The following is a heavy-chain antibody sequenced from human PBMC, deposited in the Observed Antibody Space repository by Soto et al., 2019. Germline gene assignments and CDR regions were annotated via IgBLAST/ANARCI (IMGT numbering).Heavy chain of an antibody. Sequence: EVQLVESGGGLVQPGGSLRLSCAASGFTLSDHYLDWVRQAPGKGLEWVGRSRNRVKSFTTAYAASVRGRFTFSRDDSTNSLYLQMNSLKTDDTAVYYCARASTPDSTCYDYWGQGTLVTVSS. CDR3: ARASTPDSTCYDY. J-gene: IGHJ4*02. D-gene: IGHD2-8*01. CDR1: GFTLSDHY. CDR2: SRNRVKSFTT. V-gene: IGHV3-72*01.